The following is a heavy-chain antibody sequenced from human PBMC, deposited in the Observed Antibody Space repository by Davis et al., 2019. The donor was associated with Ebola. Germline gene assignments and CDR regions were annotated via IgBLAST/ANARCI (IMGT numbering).Heavy chain of an antibody. Sequence: PGGSLRLSCAASGFTFSSYAMSWVRQAPGKGLEWVAVISYDGSNKYYADSVKGRFTISRDNSKNTLYLQMNSLRAEDTAVYHCAREGYYGSGSYYGLDVWGQGTTVTVSS. V-gene: IGHV3-30-3*01. CDR2: ISYDGSNK. D-gene: IGHD3-10*01. CDR3: AREGYYGSGSYYGLDV. J-gene: IGHJ6*02. CDR1: GFTFSSYA.